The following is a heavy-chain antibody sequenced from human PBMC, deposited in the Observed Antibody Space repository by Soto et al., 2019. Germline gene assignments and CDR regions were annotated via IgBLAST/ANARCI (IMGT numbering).Heavy chain of an antibody. CDR2: IYYSGST. CDR3: ARNYPQFDP. CDR1: GGSISTYY. V-gene: IGHV4-59*01. J-gene: IGHJ5*02. D-gene: IGHD3-10*01. Sequence: SETLSLTCTVSGGSISTYYWSWIRQPPGKGLEWIGYIYYSGSTNYNPSLKSRIPMSVDTSRNQFSLKLSSISAADTAVYYCARNYPQFDPWGQGALVTVSS.